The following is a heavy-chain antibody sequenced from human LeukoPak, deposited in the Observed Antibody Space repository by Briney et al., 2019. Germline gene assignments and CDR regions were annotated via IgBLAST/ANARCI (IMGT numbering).Heavy chain of an antibody. D-gene: IGHD3-22*01. V-gene: IGHV3-23*01. CDR2: ISGSGGST. J-gene: IGHJ4*02. CDR1: GFTFSSYA. CDR3: AKPYSSAYFFDY. Sequence: PGGSLRLSCAASGFTFSSYAMSWVRQAPGKGLEWVSAISGSGGSTYYADSVKGRFTISRDNSKNTVYLQMNSLRAEDTAVYYCAKPYSSAYFFDYWGQGTLVTVSS.